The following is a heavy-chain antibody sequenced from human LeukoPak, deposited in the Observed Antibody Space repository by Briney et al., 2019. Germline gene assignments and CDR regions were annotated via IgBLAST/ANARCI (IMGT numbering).Heavy chain of an antibody. CDR2: IYPVDSDT. V-gene: IGHV5-51*01. D-gene: IGHD6-19*01. CDR3: ARHPQTYTSGWYLWDY. CDR1: GYSLTRYW. Sequence: GESLKISCKGSGYSLTRYWIGWVRQMPGKGLEWMGIIYPVDSDTRYSASFQGQVTISADKSTNTAYLQWSSPKASDTAMYYCARHPQTYTSGWYLWDYWGQGTLVTVSS. J-gene: IGHJ4*02.